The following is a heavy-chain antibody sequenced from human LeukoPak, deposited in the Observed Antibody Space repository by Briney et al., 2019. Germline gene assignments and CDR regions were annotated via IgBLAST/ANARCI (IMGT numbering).Heavy chain of an antibody. CDR2: ISSSSSSI. Sequence: GGSLRLSCAASGFTFSSYSMNWVRQAPGKGLEWVSAISSSSSSIYYADSVKGRFTISRDNAKTSLYLHMSSLRAEDTAVDYCAREGANRYDWDYDLWGRGTLVTVSS. V-gene: IGHV3-21*01. CDR3: AREGANRYDWDYDL. CDR1: GFTFSSYS. D-gene: IGHD1-26*01. J-gene: IGHJ2*01.